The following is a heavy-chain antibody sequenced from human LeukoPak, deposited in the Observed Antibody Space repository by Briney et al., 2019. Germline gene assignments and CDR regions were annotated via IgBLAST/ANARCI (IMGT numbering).Heavy chain of an antibody. V-gene: IGHV6-1*01. CDR2: TYYRSKWYN. D-gene: IGHD1-26*01. CDR3: ARRTARTCSGSYSDAFDI. CDR1: GDSVSSNSAA. J-gene: IGHJ3*02. Sequence: SQTLSLTSAISGDSVSSNSAAWNWIRQSPSRGLEWLGRTYYRSKWYNDYAVSVKSRITINPDTSKNQLSLQLNSVTPEDTAVYYCARRTARTCSGSYSDAFDIWGQGTMVTVSS.